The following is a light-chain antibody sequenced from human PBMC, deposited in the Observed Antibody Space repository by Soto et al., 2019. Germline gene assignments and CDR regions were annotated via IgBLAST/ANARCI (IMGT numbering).Light chain of an antibody. J-gene: IGKJ5*01. V-gene: IGKV3-15*01. Sequence: EVVLTQSPATLSMSPGDSATLSCRASQSVSSNFAWYHQKPGQAPRLLIYGASTRATGIPARFSGSGSGTDFTITISSLQSEDFEVYYCQQYNDWPITFGQGTRLEIK. CDR3: QQYNDWPIT. CDR2: GAS. CDR1: QSVSSN.